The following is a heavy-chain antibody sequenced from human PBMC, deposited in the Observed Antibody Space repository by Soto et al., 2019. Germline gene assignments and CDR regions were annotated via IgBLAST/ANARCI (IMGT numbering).Heavy chain of an antibody. CDR3: ARAGVGDTVFFGYFDY. D-gene: IGHD1-26*01. V-gene: IGHV3-33*01. Sequence: QVQLVESGGGVVQPGRSLRLSCVAPGVIFSGYGMHWVRQAPGKGLEWVAVIRFDGSNIDYADSVKGRFTISRDNSKNTLYLQMNSLRAEDTAVYYCARAGVGDTVFFGYFDYWGQGALVTVSS. CDR2: IRFDGSNI. J-gene: IGHJ4*02. CDR1: GVIFSGYG.